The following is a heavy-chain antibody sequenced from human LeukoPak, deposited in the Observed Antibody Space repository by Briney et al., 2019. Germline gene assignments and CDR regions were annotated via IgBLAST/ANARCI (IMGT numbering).Heavy chain of an antibody. Sequence: PSETLSLTCTVSGGSISSGGYYWSWIRQHPGKGLEWIGYIYYSGSTYYNPSLKSRVTISVDTSKNQFSLKLSSVTAADTAAYYCARGLNYYDSSGPTFDYWGQGTLVTVSS. CDR1: GGSISSGGYY. CDR3: ARGLNYYDSSGPTFDY. J-gene: IGHJ4*02. CDR2: IYYSGST. V-gene: IGHV4-31*03. D-gene: IGHD3-22*01.